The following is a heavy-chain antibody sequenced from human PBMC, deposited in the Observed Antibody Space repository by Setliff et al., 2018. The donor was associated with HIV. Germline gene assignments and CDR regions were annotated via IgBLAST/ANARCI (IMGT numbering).Heavy chain of an antibody. J-gene: IGHJ3*02. V-gene: IGHV1-2*06. Sequence: ASVKVSCKASGYTFTGYYMHWVRQAPGQGLEWMGRSNPNSGATNYEQKFQDRVTMTRDTSISTAYMELSRLSSDDTAVYYCARDTSTVFQGDAFDIWGQGTMVTVSS. CDR1: GYTFTGYY. CDR2: SNPNSGAT. D-gene: IGHD4-4*01. CDR3: ARDTSTVFQGDAFDI.